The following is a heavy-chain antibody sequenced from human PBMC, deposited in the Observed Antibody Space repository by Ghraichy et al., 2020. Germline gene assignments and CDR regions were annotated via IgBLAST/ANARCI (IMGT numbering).Heavy chain of an antibody. V-gene: IGHV3-74*01. CDR1: GFTFRTYW. Sequence: GGSLRLSCAASGFTFRTYWMHWVRQAPGKGLLWVSRIDGDGSNPTYADSVKGRFIISRDNAKNTLYLQMNSLRAEDTAVYYCTRGGVAAAFDSWGQGTLVTVS. D-gene: IGHD6-13*01. CDR3: TRGGVAAAFDS. CDR2: IDGDGSNP. J-gene: IGHJ4*02.